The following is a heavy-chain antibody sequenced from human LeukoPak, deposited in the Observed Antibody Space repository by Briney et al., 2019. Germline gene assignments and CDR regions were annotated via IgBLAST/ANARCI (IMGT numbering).Heavy chain of an antibody. J-gene: IGHJ4*02. Sequence: ASVKVSCKASGYTFTIYDINWVRQATGQGLEWMGWMNPNSGNTGYAQKFQGRVTITRNTSISTAYMELSSLRSEDTAVYYCARGRFYRAAGTYFAYWGQGTLVTVSS. CDR3: ARGRFYRAAGTYFAY. CDR1: GYTFTIYD. CDR2: MNPNSGNT. V-gene: IGHV1-8*03. D-gene: IGHD6-13*01.